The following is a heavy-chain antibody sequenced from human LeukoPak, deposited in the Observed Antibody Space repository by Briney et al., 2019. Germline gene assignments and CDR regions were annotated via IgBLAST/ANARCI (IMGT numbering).Heavy chain of an antibody. J-gene: IGHJ6*03. CDR1: GYTLTELS. CDR2: FDPEDGET. D-gene: IGHD6-13*01. CDR3: ARERHSSSWSPSIYYYYMDV. V-gene: IGHV1-24*01. Sequence: ASVKVSCKVSGYTLTELSMHWVRQAPGKGLEWMGGFDPEDGETIYAQKFQGRVTMTEDTSTDTAYMELSSLRSEDTAVYYCARERHSSSWSPSIYYYYMDVWGKGTTVTVSS.